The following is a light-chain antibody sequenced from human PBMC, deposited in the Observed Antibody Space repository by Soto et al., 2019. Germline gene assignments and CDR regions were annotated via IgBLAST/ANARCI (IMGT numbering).Light chain of an antibody. CDR3: QQYDERPPHLS. CDR2: DAS. Sequence: EIVMTQSPATLSVSPGERATLSCRASQSGSTNLAWDQQKPGQAPRLLIYDASVRATGIPARFRGSGSGTEFTLTISSVQFEDFAVYYCQQYDERPPHLSFGGVTKVEIK. CDR1: QSGSTN. J-gene: IGKJ4*01. V-gene: IGKV3-15*01.